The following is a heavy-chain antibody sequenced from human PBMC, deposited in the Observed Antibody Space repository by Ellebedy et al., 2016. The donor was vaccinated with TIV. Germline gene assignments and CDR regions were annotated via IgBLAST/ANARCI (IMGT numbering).Heavy chain of an antibody. Sequence: SQTLSLTCAISGDRVSSSTPAWNWIRQSPSRGLEWLGRTYYRSQWYFDYAVSVESRITINPDTSTNQFPLQLNSVTPEDTAVYYCARAKCSGGCSRGFDVWGQGTLVTVSS. CDR1: GDRVSSSTPA. D-gene: IGHD2-15*01. CDR2: TYYRSQWYF. J-gene: IGHJ5*02. CDR3: ARAKCSGGCSRGFDV. V-gene: IGHV6-1*01.